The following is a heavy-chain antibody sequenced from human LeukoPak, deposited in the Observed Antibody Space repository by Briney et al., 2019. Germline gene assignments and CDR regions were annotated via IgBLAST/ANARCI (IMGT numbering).Heavy chain of an antibody. CDR1: GFTFSSFG. CDR3: AKGKWEDNHYYYGLDV. D-gene: IGHD1-26*01. CDR2: LSYDGSNS. Sequence: GESLRLSCAASGFTFSSFGMHWVRRAPGKGLEWVAVLSYDGSNSYYADSVKGRFTISRDNSKNTLYLQMNSLRAEDTAVYHCAKGKWEDNHYYYGLDVWGQGTTVIVAS. V-gene: IGHV3-30*18. J-gene: IGHJ6*02.